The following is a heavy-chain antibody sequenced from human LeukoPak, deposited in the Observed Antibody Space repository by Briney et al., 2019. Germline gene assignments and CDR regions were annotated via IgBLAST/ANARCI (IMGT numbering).Heavy chain of an antibody. Sequence: PSETLSLTCTVSGGSISSYYWSWIRQPPGKGLEWIGYIYYSGSTNYNPSLKSRVTISVDTSKNQFSLKLSSVTAADTAVYYCARYCSSTSCSSYWAFDIWGQGTMVTVSS. CDR1: GGSISSYY. CDR3: ARYCSSTSCSSYWAFDI. CDR2: IYYSGST. D-gene: IGHD2-2*01. V-gene: IGHV4-59*08. J-gene: IGHJ3*02.